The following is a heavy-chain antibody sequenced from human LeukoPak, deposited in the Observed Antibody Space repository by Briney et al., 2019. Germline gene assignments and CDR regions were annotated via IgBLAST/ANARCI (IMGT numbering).Heavy chain of an antibody. D-gene: IGHD5-12*01. V-gene: IGHV3-21*01. J-gene: IGHJ4*02. CDR1: GFTFSSYS. CDR3: ARATYSGYDFSFDY. CDR2: ISSSSSYI. Sequence: GGSLRLSCAASGFTFSSYSMNWVRQAPGKGPEWVSSISSSSSYIHYADSMKGRFTISRDNAKNSLYLQMNSLRAEDTAVYYCARATYSGYDFSFDYWGQGTLVTVSS.